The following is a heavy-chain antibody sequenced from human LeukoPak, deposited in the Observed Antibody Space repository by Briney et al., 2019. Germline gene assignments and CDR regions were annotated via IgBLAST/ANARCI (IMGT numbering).Heavy chain of an antibody. CDR2: ISSSSSYI. D-gene: IGHD6-19*01. Sequence: GGSLRLSCAASGFTFSSYSMNWVRQAQGKGLEWVSSISSSSSYIYYADSVKGRFTISRDNAKNSLYLQMNSLRAEDTAVYYCARASSGWDGNFDYWGQGTLVTVSS. CDR1: GFTFSSYS. V-gene: IGHV3-21*01. J-gene: IGHJ4*02. CDR3: ARASSGWDGNFDY.